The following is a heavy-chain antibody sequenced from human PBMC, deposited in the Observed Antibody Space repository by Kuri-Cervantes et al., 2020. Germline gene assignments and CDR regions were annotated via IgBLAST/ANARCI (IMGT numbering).Heavy chain of an antibody. CDR1: GYTFTSYG. D-gene: IGHD5-24*01. V-gene: IGHV1-18*01. Sequence: GESLKILCKASGYTFTSYGISWVRQAPGQGLEWMGWISAYNGNTNYAQKLQGRVTMTTDTSTSTAYMELRSLRSEDTAVYYCARYGYNRNFYYYYYYGMDVWGQGTTVTVSS. CDR3: ARYGYNRNFYYYYYYGMDV. J-gene: IGHJ6*02. CDR2: ISAYNGNT.